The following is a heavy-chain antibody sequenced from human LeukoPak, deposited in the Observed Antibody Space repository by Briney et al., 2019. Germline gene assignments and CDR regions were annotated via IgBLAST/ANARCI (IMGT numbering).Heavy chain of an antibody. CDR1: GFTFSSYA. V-gene: IGHV3-23*01. CDR3: AKGGGSGFFDY. D-gene: IGHD3-10*01. CDR2: IRGSGGVT. Sequence: GGSLRLSCAASGFTFSSYAMSWLRLGPGKGLEGVSSIRGSGGVTYYADSVEGRFTIYRDNSNDTLYLQMDSLRAGDTAVFYCAKGGGSGFFDYWGRGNVVTVSS. J-gene: IGHJ4*02.